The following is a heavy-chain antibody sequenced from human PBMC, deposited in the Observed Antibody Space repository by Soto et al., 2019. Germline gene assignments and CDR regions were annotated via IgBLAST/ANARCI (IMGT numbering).Heavy chain of an antibody. CDR1: GYTFTSYY. CDR2: INPSGGST. D-gene: IGHD3-3*01. V-gene: IGHV1-46*03. J-gene: IGHJ6*02. CDR3: ARPRHITIPQQDYYYYGMDV. Sequence: QVQLVQSGAEVKKPGASVKVSCKASGYTFTSYYMHWVRQAPGQGLEWMGIINPSGGSTSYAQKFQGRVTMTRDTSTSTVYMELSSLRSEDTAVYYCARPRHITIPQQDYYYYGMDVWGQGTTVTVSS.